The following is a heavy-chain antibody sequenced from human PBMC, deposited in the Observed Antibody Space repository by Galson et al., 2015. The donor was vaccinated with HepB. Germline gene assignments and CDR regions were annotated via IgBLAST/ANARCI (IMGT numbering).Heavy chain of an antibody. D-gene: IGHD6-19*01. CDR3: AGEYSSGWSVINYYYYGMDV. J-gene: IGHJ6*02. Sequence: SLRLSCAASGFTFDDYAMHWVRQAPGKGLEWVSGISWNSGSIGYADSVKGRFTISRDNAKNSLYLQMNSLRAEDTALYYCAGEYSSGWSVINYYYYGMDVWGQGTTVTVSS. V-gene: IGHV3-9*01. CDR2: ISWNSGSI. CDR1: GFTFDDYA.